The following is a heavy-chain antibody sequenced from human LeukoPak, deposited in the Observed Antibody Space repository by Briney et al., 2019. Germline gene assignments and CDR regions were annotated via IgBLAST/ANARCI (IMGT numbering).Heavy chain of an antibody. J-gene: IGHJ5*02. D-gene: IGHD6-19*01. CDR3: ARVIAVDEFDP. CDR2: IYSGGST. CDR1: GFTVSSNY. Sequence: GGSLRLSCAASGFTVSSNYMSWVRQAPGKGLEWVSVIYSGGSTYYADSVKGRFTISRDNSKNTLYLQTNGLRAEDTAVYYCARVIAVDEFDPWGQGTLVTVSS. V-gene: IGHV3-53*01.